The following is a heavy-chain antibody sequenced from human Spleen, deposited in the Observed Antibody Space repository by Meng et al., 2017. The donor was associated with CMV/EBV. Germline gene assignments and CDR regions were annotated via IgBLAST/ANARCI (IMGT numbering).Heavy chain of an antibody. J-gene: IGHJ4*02. Sequence: GGSLRLSCAASGFTFNSYTMQWVRQAPGKGLEWVAVMPFDGTIKYYADSVRGRFTISRDNSKNTLFLQMNSLKAEDTAVYYCGRDAYYDTSGTIDYWGQGTLVTVSS. CDR1: GFTFNSYT. CDR2: MPFDGTIK. CDR3: GRDAYYDTSGTIDY. V-gene: IGHV3-30*03. D-gene: IGHD3-22*01.